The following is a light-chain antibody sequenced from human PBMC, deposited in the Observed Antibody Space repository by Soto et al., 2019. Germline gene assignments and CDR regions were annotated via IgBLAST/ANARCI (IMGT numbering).Light chain of an antibody. V-gene: IGKV4-1*01. J-gene: IGKJ1*01. CDR1: QSVLYSSNNKNY. CDR2: WAS. Sequence: DIVMTQSPDSLAVSLGERATINCKPSQSVLYSSNNKNYLAWYQQKPGQPPRLLIYWASTRESGVPDRFSGSGSGTDFTLTISSLQAEDVAVYYCQQYSNTPQSFGQGTKVEIK. CDR3: QQYSNTPQS.